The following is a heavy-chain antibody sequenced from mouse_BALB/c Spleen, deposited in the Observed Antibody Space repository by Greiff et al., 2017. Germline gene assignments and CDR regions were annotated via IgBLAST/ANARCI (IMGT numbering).Heavy chain of an antibody. CDR1: GFTFSSYG. J-gene: IGHJ4*01. CDR3: AREGALMDY. V-gene: IGHV5-6*01. Sequence: EVQLVESGGDLVKPGGSLKLSCAASGFTFSSYGMSWVRQTPDKRLEWVATISSGGSYTYYPDSVKGRFTISRDNAKNTLYLQMSSLKSEDTAMYYCAREGALMDYWGQGTSVTVSS. CDR2: ISSGGSYT.